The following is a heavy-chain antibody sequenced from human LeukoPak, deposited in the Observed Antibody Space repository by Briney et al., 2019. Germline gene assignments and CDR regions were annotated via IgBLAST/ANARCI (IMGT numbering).Heavy chain of an antibody. Sequence: PSETLSLTCTVSGGSISSSSNFWGWIRQPPGKGLEWIGSISYSGSTYYNPSLKSRVTISVDTSKNQFSLKLSSVTAADTAVYYCARDLDYDSSRSDAFDIWGQGTMVSVSS. V-gene: IGHV4-39*02. CDR3: ARDLDYDSSRSDAFDI. CDR2: ISYSGST. D-gene: IGHD3-22*01. J-gene: IGHJ3*02. CDR1: GGSISSSSNF.